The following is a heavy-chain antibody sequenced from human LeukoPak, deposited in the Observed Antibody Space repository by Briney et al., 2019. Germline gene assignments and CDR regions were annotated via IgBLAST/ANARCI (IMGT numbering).Heavy chain of an antibody. CDR3: AKVKVGATSFHLYFDY. J-gene: IGHJ4*02. CDR1: GFTFSSYG. Sequence: PGGSLRLSCAASGFTFSSYGMHWVRQAPGKGLEWVAVISYDGSNKYYADSVKGRFTISRDNSKNTLYLQMTSLRAEDTAVYYCAKVKVGATSFHLYFDYWSQATLVTVYS. CDR2: ISYDGSNK. D-gene: IGHD1-26*01. V-gene: IGHV3-30*18.